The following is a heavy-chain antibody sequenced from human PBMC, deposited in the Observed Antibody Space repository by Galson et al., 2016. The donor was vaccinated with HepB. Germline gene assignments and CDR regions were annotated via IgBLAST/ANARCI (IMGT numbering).Heavy chain of an antibody. J-gene: IGHJ4*02. D-gene: IGHD3-16*01. CDR1: GGSISRNS. Sequence: SETLSLTCSVSGGSISRNSWNWIRQPPGKGLEWIGNVYYSGSTSYNPSLKSRVTISIDTSKNQFSLKLNSVTAADTAVYYCARKTSGGEYYFDYWGQGILVTVSS. V-gene: IGHV4-59*01. CDR3: ARKTSGGEYYFDY. CDR2: VYYSGST.